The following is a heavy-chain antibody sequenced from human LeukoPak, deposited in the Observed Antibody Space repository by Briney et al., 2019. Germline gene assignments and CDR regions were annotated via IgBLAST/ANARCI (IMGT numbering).Heavy chain of an antibody. Sequence: WASVKVSCKASGGTFSSYAISWVRQAPGQGLEWMGIINPSGGSTSYAQKFQGRVTMTRDTSTSTVYMELSSLRSEDTAVYYCARRVGATFDYWGQGTLVTVSS. V-gene: IGHV1-46*01. D-gene: IGHD1-26*01. CDR1: GGTFSSYA. CDR3: ARRVGATFDY. CDR2: INPSGGST. J-gene: IGHJ4*02.